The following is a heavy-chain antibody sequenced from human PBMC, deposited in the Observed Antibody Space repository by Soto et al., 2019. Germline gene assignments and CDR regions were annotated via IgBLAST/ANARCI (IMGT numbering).Heavy chain of an antibody. CDR3: SHGDPLDFHY. J-gene: IGHJ4*02. V-gene: IGHV2-5*01. D-gene: IGHD3-10*01. CDR1: GFSLSSSGEA. CDR2: IYWNGIE. Sequence: QITLKESGPTLVRPTQPLTLTCNFSGFSLSSSGEAVGLIRQPPGKALEWLEFIYWNGIERYSPSLKSRLTIIKDTSKNQVVLTMTNMAPVDTATYFCSHGDPLDFHYWGPGTLVTVSP.